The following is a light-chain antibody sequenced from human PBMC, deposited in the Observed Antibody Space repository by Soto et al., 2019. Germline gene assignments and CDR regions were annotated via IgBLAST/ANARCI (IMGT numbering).Light chain of an antibody. CDR3: SSFTTTRTYV. Sequence: QSVLTQPASVSGSPGQSITISCTGTSSDVGGCNCVSWYQQHPGKAPKLMIYEVNNRPSGVSNRFSGSKSGNAASLTISGLQAEDEADYYCSSFTTTRTYVFGTGTQLTVL. V-gene: IGLV2-14*01. CDR1: SSDVGGCNC. CDR2: EVN. J-gene: IGLJ1*01.